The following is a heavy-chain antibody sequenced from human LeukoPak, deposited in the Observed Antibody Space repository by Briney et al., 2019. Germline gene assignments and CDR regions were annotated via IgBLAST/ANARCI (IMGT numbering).Heavy chain of an antibody. CDR3: AKDSVAGTGSVDY. CDR2: ISWNSGSI. J-gene: IGHJ4*02. D-gene: IGHD6-19*01. V-gene: IGHV3-9*01. CDR1: GFTFDDYA. Sequence: GGSLRLSCAASGFTFDDYAMHWVRQAPGKGLEWVSGISWNSGSIGYADSVKGRFTISRDNAKNSLYLQTNSLRAEDTALYYCAKDSVAGTGSVDYWGQGTLVTVSS.